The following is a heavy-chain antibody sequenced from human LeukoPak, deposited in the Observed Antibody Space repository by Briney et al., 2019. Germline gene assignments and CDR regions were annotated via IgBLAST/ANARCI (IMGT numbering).Heavy chain of an antibody. CDR2: ISAYNGNT. J-gene: IGHJ4*02. CDR3: ARNYYDSSGSPFDY. CDR1: GYTFTCYG. Sequence: GASVKVSCKASGYTFTCYGISWVRQAPGQGLEWMGWISAYNGNTNYAQKLQGRVTMTTDTSTSTAYMELRSLRSDDTAVYYCARNYYDSSGSPFDYWGQGTLVTVSS. D-gene: IGHD3-22*01. V-gene: IGHV1-18*01.